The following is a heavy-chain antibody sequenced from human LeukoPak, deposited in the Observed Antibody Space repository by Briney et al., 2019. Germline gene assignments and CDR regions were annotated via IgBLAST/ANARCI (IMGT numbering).Heavy chain of an antibody. Sequence: GASVKVSCKASGGTFSSYAISWVRQAPGQGLEWMGGIIPIFGTANYAQKFQGRVTITTDESTSTAYMELSSLRSDDTAMYYCARADSVPAGDYHYWYMDVWGKGTTVTVSS. V-gene: IGHV1-69*05. D-gene: IGHD2-2*01. J-gene: IGHJ6*03. CDR2: IIPIFGTA. CDR1: GGTFSSYA. CDR3: ARADSVPAGDYHYWYMDV.